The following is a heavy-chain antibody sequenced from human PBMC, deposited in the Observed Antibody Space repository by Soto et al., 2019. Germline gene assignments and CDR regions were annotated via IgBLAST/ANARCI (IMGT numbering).Heavy chain of an antibody. CDR1: GFTFSSYG. J-gene: IGHJ3*02. D-gene: IGHD6-13*01. V-gene: IGHV3-33*01. Sequence: PGGSLRLSCAASGFTFSSYGMHWVRQAPGKGLEWVAVIWYDGSNKYYADSVKGRFTISRDNSKNTLYLQMNSLRAEDTAVYYCARDEWESAAAEVAFDIWGQGTMVTVSS. CDR2: IWYDGSNK. CDR3: ARDEWESAAAEVAFDI.